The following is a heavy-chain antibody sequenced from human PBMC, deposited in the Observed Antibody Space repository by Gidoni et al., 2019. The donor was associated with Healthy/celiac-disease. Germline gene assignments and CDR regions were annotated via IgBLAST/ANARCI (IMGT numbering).Heavy chain of an antibody. CDR2: IKQDGSEK. CDR1: GFTFSSYW. J-gene: IGHJ4*02. Sequence: EVQLVESGGGLVQPGGSLRLSCAASGFTFSSYWMSWVRQAPGKGLEWVANIKQDGSEKYYVDSVKGRFTISRDNAKNSLYLQMNSLRAEDTAVYYCARGGKIVPAANLFAYWGQGTLVTVSS. V-gene: IGHV3-7*03. D-gene: IGHD2-2*01. CDR3: ARGGKIVPAANLFAY.